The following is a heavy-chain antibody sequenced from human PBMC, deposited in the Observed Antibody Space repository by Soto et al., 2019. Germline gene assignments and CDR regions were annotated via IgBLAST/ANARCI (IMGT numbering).Heavy chain of an antibody. D-gene: IGHD3-22*01. CDR1: GGTFSSYA. Sequence: QVQLVQSGAEVKKPGSSVKVSCKASGGTFSSYAISWVRQAPGQGPEWMGGIIPIFGTANYAQKFQGRVTITADESTSTAYMELSSLRSEDTAVYYCASSYDSSGYYPSSYYYYGMDVWGQGTTVTVSS. J-gene: IGHJ6*02. V-gene: IGHV1-69*12. CDR3: ASSYDSSGYYPSSYYYYGMDV. CDR2: IIPIFGTA.